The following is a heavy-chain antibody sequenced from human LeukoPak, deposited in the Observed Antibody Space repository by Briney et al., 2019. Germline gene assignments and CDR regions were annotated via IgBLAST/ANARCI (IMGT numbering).Heavy chain of an antibody. Sequence: SETLSLTCAVSGVSFNNYYWSWVRQTPGKGLEWIGEINHSGYTNDSPSLKSRVTLSIDTSRKQFSLNLGSVTVADTGIYYCTRMTTGHDYWGQGTLVTVSS. CDR2: INHSGYT. CDR1: GVSFNNYY. J-gene: IGHJ4*02. CDR3: TRMTTGHDY. D-gene: IGHD4-17*01. V-gene: IGHV4-34*01.